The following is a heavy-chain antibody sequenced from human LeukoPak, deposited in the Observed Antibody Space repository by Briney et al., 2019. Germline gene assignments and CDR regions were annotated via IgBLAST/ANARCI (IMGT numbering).Heavy chain of an antibody. CDR3: AKTALAVAGIVPVESELDY. CDR2: ISGSGGRT. Sequence: PGGSLRLSCAASGFTFSSYAMSWVRLAPGKGLEWISVISGSGGRTDYADSVKGRFTISRDNSKNTLYLQMNSLRAEDTAVYYCAKTALAVAGIVPVESELDYWGQGTLVTVSS. J-gene: IGHJ4*02. CDR1: GFTFSSYA. V-gene: IGHV3-23*01. D-gene: IGHD6-19*01.